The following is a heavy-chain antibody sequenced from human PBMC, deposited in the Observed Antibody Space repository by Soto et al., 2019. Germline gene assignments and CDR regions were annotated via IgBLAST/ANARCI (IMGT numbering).Heavy chain of an antibody. CDR3: XRRDSGSYGNYYYGMDV. CDR1: GYSFTIYW. J-gene: IGHJ6*02. V-gene: IGHV5-10-1*01. CDR2: IDPSDSYT. Sequence: PGESLKISCKGSGYSFTIYWISWVRQMPGKGLEWMGRIDPSDSYTNYSPSFQGHVTISADKSISTAYLQWSSLKASDTAMYYCXRRDSGSYGNYYYGMDVWGQGTTVTVSS. D-gene: IGHD5-18*01.